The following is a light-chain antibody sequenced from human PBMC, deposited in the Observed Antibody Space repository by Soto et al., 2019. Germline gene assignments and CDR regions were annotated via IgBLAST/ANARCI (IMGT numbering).Light chain of an antibody. CDR1: QSVGYS. CDR3: QQYNDRPGT. J-gene: IGKJ1*01. CDR2: QAS. V-gene: IGKV3-15*01. Sequence: EIVMTQSPATLSVSPGERATLSCRASQSVGYSLAWFQQKPGQAPRLLIYQASTRATGIPATFSGSGSGTEFTLTISSLQSEDFAVYYCQQYNDRPGTFGQGTKVDIK.